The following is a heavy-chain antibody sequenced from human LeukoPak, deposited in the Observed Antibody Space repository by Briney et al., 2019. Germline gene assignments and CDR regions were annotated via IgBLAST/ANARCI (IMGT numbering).Heavy chain of an antibody. CDR1: GYSITDGYY. CDR2: VYHSGST. D-gene: IGHD2-2*01. J-gene: IGHJ5*02. Sequence: SETLSLTCAVSGYSITDGYYWGWIRPPPGKGPEYIGFVYHSGSTYYNPSLRRRGTMSVDTSKNQFSLNLTSVTAADAAVYFCARVVGSSSSKNWFDPWGQGTLVTVSS. V-gene: IGHV4-38-2*01. CDR3: ARVVGSSSSKNWFDP.